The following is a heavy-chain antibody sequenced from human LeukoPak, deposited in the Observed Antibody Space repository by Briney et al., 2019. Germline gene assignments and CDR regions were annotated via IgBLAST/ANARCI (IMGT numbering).Heavy chain of an antibody. Sequence: GGSLRLSCAGSGFTFSTYGMHWVRQAPGKGLEWVSAISGSGDNTKHADSAQGRFTISRDNSKNTLYLQMISLRAEDTAVYYCAKGRASTIFNHYFDCWGQGTLLTVSS. V-gene: IGHV3-23*01. J-gene: IGHJ4*02. D-gene: IGHD3-9*01. CDR1: GFTFSTYG. CDR3: AKGRASTIFNHYFDC. CDR2: ISGSGDNT.